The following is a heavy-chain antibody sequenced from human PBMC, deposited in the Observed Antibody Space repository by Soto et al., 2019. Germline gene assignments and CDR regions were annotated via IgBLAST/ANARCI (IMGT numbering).Heavy chain of an antibody. CDR3: ARDRKEGYYYYGMDV. CDR2: IYHSGST. J-gene: IGHJ6*02. CDR1: GGSISSSNW. V-gene: IGHV4-4*03. Sequence: KLLETLSLTCAVSGGSISSSNWWSWVRQPPGKGLEWIGEIYHSGSTNYNPSLKSRVTISVDKSKNQFSLKLSSVTAADTAVYYCARDRKEGYYYYGMDVWGQGTTVTVSS.